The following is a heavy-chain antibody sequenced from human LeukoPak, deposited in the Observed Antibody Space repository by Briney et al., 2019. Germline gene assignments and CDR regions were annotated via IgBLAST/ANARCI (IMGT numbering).Heavy chain of an antibody. CDR3: ARSSRDYDSSSLHAYYFNY. J-gene: IGHJ4*02. CDR2: SIPILGKA. V-gene: IGHV1-69*13. D-gene: IGHD3-22*01. CDR1: GGTFISYA. Sequence: SVKVSCKASGGTFISYAISWVRQAPGQGLEWMGGSIPILGKANYEKKFKGRVPIAADESTSTAYMELSSLRSEDTAVYDCARSSRDYDSSSLHAYYFNYWSQGTLVTVSS.